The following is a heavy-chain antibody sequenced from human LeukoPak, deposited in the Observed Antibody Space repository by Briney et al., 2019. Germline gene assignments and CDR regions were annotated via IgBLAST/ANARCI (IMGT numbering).Heavy chain of an antibody. CDR3: ARGSSWYRDFDY. Sequence: GGSLRLSCAASGFTLRSYTMNWVRQAPGKGLEYVSAISSNGGSTYYANSVKGRFTISRDNSRNTLYLQMGSLRAEDMAVYYCARGSSWYRDFDYWGQGTLVTVSS. CDR1: GFTLRSYT. V-gene: IGHV3-64*01. D-gene: IGHD6-13*01. CDR2: ISSNGGST. J-gene: IGHJ4*02.